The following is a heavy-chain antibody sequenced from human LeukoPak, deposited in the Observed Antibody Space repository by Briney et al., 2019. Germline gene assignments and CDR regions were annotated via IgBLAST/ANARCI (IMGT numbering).Heavy chain of an antibody. D-gene: IGHD1-14*01. J-gene: IGHJ5*02. CDR2: IKQDGSDK. CDR1: GFTFSSYG. Sequence: GRSLRLSCAASGFTFSSYGMHWVRQAPGKGLEWVANIKQDGSDKYYVDSVKGRFTISRDNAKNSLFLQMNSLKVEDTAVYYCARGGAITYNWFDPWGQGTLVTVSS. V-gene: IGHV3-7*01. CDR3: ARGGAITYNWFDP.